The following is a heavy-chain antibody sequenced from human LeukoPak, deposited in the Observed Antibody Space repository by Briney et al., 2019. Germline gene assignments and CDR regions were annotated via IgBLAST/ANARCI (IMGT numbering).Heavy chain of an antibody. V-gene: IGHV3-23*01. Sequence: GGSLRLSCAASGFTFSSYAMSWVRQAPGKGLEWVSAISGSGGSTYYADSVKGRFTISRDNSKNTLYLQMNSLRAEDTAVYYCAKDRRIVGATDSIDYWGQGTLVTVSS. CDR3: AKDRRIVGATDSIDY. D-gene: IGHD1-26*01. CDR1: GFTFSSYA. CDR2: ISGSGGST. J-gene: IGHJ4*02.